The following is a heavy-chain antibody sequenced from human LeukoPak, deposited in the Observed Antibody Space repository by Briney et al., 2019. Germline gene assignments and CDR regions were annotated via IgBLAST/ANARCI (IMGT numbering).Heavy chain of an antibody. CDR2: IIPIFGTA. CDR3: AGGTAMETPSGFYYYYGMDV. CDR1: GGTFSSYA. J-gene: IGHJ6*02. Sequence: GASVKVSCKASGGTFSSYAISWVRQAPGQGLEWMGGIIPIFGTANYAQKFQGRVTITADESTSTAYMELSSLRSEDTAVYYCAGGTAMETPSGFYYYYGMDVWGQGTTVTVSS. D-gene: IGHD5-18*01. V-gene: IGHV1-69*13.